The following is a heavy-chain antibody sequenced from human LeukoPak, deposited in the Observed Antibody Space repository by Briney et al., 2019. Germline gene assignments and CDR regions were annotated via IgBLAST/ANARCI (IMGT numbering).Heavy chain of an antibody. J-gene: IGHJ4*02. CDR3: ASITMVRGVIINDY. CDR1: GGSISSGDYY. CDR2: IYYSGST. V-gene: IGHV4-30-4*01. Sequence: PSETLSLTCTVSGGSISSGDYYWSWIRQPPGKGLEWIGYIYYSGSTYYNPSLKSRVTISVDTSKNQFSLKLSSVTAADTAVYYCASITMVRGVIINDYWGQGTLVTVSS. D-gene: IGHD3-10*01.